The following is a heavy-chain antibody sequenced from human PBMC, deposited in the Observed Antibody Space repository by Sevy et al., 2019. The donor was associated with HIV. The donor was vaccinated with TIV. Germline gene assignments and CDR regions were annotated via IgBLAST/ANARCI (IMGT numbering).Heavy chain of an antibody. CDR2: ISRSGGST. D-gene: IGHD2-2*01. V-gene: IGHV3-23*01. J-gene: IGHJ6*02. Sequence: GGSLRLSCAASGFTFSNYAMTWVRQAPGKGLEWVSSISRSGGSTYYADSVKGRFTISRDNSKNTLYVQMNSLRAKDTALYYCAKVDVVVPVADYGLDVWGQGTTVTVSS. CDR1: GFTFSNYA. CDR3: AKVDVVVPVADYGLDV.